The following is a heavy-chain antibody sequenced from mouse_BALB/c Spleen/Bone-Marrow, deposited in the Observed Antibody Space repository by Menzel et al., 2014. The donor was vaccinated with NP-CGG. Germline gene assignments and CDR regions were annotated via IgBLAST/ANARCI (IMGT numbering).Heavy chain of an antibody. Sequence: HVTQSGAELVLPGASVNLSCKASGFTFTSYWINWLQQMPGQGLEWTGNIYPSDSYTNYNQKFKDKATLTVDKSASTAYRQLSSPTSEDSAVYYCTRPGYFYGSGPYAMDYWGQGTAVTVSS. CDR3: TRPGYFYGSGPYAMDY. V-gene: IGHV1-69*01. CDR1: GFTFTSYW. CDR2: IYPSDSYT. D-gene: IGHD1-1*01. J-gene: IGHJ4*01.